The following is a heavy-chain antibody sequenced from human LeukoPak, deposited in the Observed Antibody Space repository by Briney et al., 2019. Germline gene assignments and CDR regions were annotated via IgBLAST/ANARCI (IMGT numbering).Heavy chain of an antibody. CDR2: IGYGGADS. CDR3: ARTYYYDGAAFDI. V-gene: IGHV3-23*01. J-gene: IGHJ3*02. CDR1: GFTLSSYE. Sequence: GGSLRLSCTVSGFTLSSYEVTWFRQAPGKGLEWVSSIGYGGADSHYADSVKGRFTISRDNSKNTLYLQMGSLRAEDMAVYYCARTYYYDGAAFDIWGQGTMVTVSS. D-gene: IGHD3-22*01.